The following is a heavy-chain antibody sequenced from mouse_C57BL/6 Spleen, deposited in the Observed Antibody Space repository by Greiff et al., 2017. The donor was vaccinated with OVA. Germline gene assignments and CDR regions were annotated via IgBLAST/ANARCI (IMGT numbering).Heavy chain of an antibody. Sequence: QVQLQQPGAELVMPGASVKLSCKASGYTFTSYWMHRVKQRPGQGLEWIGEIDPSDSYTNYNQKFKGKSTLTVDKSSSTAYMQLSSLTSEDSAVYYCASWDYFDYWGQGTTLTVSS. D-gene: IGHD4-1*01. V-gene: IGHV1-69*01. CDR1: GYTFTSYW. CDR3: ASWDYFDY. J-gene: IGHJ2*01. CDR2: IDPSDSYT.